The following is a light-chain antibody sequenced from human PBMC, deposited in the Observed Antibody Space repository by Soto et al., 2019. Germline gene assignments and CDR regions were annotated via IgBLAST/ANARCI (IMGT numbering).Light chain of an antibody. Sequence: DIQMTQSPSSLSASVGDRVTITCRANQSISFFLSWYQQRPGRAPKLLIYGDSNLLSGVPSRLSGSRSGTELNLVISSLQVDDFATYYCQEALNEPWTCGQGTKVDIK. CDR1: QSISFF. J-gene: IGKJ1*01. V-gene: IGKV1-39*01. CDR3: QEALNEPWT. CDR2: GDS.